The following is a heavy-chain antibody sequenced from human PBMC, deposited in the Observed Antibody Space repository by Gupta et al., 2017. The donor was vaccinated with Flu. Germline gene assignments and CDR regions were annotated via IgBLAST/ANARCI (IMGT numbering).Heavy chain of an antibody. V-gene: IGHV3-33*01. CDR1: GSPFSTSG. Sequence: QVQLGASGGRVVQPGRSLTLSCAASGSPFSTSGIHWLRQAPGKGLEWVTFIQYDGFTKYYADSVRGRFIISRANSRNTVYLQMNSLRPEDTALYYCARDGSPQWLGRFDYWGQGALVTVSS. CDR3: ARDGSPQWLGRFDY. CDR2: IQYDGFTK. D-gene: IGHD6-19*01. J-gene: IGHJ4*02.